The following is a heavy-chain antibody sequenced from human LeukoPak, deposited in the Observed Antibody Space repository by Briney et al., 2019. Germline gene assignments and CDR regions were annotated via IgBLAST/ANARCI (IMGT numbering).Heavy chain of an antibody. CDR3: AKLGGYYDSSGYSPFGY. D-gene: IGHD3-22*01. J-gene: IGHJ4*02. CDR1: GFTFSSYA. CDR2: ISGSGGST. Sequence: GGSLRLSCAASGFTFSSYAMHWVRQAPGKGLEWVSAISGSGGSTYYADSVKGRFTISRDNSKNTLYLQMNSLRAEDTAVYYCAKLGGYYDSSGYSPFGYWGQGTLVTVSS. V-gene: IGHV3-23*01.